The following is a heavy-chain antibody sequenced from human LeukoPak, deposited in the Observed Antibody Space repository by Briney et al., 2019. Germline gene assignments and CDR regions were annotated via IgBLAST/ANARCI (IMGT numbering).Heavy chain of an antibody. V-gene: IGHV4-31*03. Sequence: PSQTLSLTCTVSGGSINSGGYYWSWIRQHPGKGLEWIGYIYYSGSTYYSPSLKSRVTISVDTSKRQFSLKLNSVTAADTAVYYCARWSSLAAAKAFDYWGQGTLVTVS. CDR3: ARWSSLAAAKAFDY. J-gene: IGHJ4*02. CDR1: GGSINSGGYY. CDR2: IYYSGST. D-gene: IGHD6-13*01.